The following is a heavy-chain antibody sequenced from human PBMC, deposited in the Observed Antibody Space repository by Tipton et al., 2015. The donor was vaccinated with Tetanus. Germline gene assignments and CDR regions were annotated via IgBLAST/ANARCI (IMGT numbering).Heavy chain of an antibody. CDR2: ISSSSRYI. V-gene: IGHV3-21*01. J-gene: IGHJ4*02. D-gene: IGHD2-21*02. Sequence: GSLRLSCAASGFTLSRYTLNWVRQAPGKGLEWVSSISSSSRYIYYADSVEGRFTISRDNAKNSLYLQMISLRAEDTAVYSCARGMAEASNCGGDCYSDYWGQGTLVTVSS. CDR1: GFTLSRYT. CDR3: ARGMAEASNCGGDCYSDY.